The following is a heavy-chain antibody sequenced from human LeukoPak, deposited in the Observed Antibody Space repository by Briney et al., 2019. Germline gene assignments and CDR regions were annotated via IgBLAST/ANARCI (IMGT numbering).Heavy chain of an antibody. D-gene: IGHD3-10*01. J-gene: IGHJ4*02. Sequence: SETLSLTCTVSGGSISSGSYYWSWIRQPAGKGLEWIGRIYTSGSTNYNPSLKSRVTISVDTSKNQFSLKLSSVTAADTDVYYCAREGPDYGSGSWPVDYWGQGTLVTVSS. CDR1: GGSISSGSYY. V-gene: IGHV4-61*02. CDR3: AREGPDYGSGSWPVDY. CDR2: IYTSGST.